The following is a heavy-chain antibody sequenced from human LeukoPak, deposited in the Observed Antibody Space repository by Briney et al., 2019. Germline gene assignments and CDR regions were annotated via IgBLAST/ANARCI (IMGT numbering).Heavy chain of an antibody. CDR1: GLIFSSYG. CDR2: IRHDESKT. Sequence: GGSLRLSCAASGLIFSSYGMHWVRQAPGEGLEWVAYIRHDESKTFYADSVKGRFTISRDNSKNTLYLQMHSLRAEDTALYYCAKPVIPSTYQGTYYMDVWGKGTTVTVSS. CDR3: AKPVIPSTYQGTYYMDV. V-gene: IGHV3-30*02. D-gene: IGHD2-21*01. J-gene: IGHJ6*03.